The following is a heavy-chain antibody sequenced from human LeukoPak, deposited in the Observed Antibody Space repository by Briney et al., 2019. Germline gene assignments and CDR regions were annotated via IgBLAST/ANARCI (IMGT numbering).Heavy chain of an antibody. J-gene: IGHJ5*02. D-gene: IGHD1-26*01. V-gene: IGHV4-34*01. CDR3: AKNGQSGFSFDP. CDR1: GGSLNNYY. Sequence: PSETLPLTCAVYGGSLNNYYWSWIRQSPGKGLEWLGEGNHNGGTKYNPSLKSRVTISADSSRNQFSLKLTSVTAADTAVYHCAKNGQSGFSFDPWGQGTLVTVSS. CDR2: GNHNGGT.